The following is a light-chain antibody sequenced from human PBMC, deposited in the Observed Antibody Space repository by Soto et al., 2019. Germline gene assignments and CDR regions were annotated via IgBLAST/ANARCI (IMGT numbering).Light chain of an antibody. CDR1: NSDVGRYNS. Sequence: QSVLTQPHSVSGSPGQSVTISCTGTNSDVGRYNSVSWYQQLPGKAPKIIISAVRQRPSGVPDRFSGSKSGNTASLTVSGLQAEDEADYYCSSFVGSNIFVFGSGTKVTVL. CDR3: SSFVGSNIFV. V-gene: IGLV2-11*01. CDR2: AVR. J-gene: IGLJ1*01.